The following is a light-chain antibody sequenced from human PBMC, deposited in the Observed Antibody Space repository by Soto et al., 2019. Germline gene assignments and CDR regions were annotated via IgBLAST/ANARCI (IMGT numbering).Light chain of an antibody. CDR2: DVR. V-gene: IGLV2-14*03. J-gene: IGLJ2*01. CDR1: SSDVGGYNY. CDR3: SSYTGSNTVI. Sequence: QSVLTQPASVSGSPGQSITISCTGTSSDVGGYNYISWYQQHPGKAPKFIIYDVRNRPSGVSNRFSGSRSGNTASLTISGLQAEDEADYYCSSYTGSNTVIFGGGTKVTVL.